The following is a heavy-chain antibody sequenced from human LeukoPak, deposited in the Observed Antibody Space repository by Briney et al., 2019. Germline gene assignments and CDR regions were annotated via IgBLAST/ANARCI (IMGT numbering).Heavy chain of an antibody. CDR2: ISRTRSHI. CDR1: GFSFSNSE. CDR3: ATDDAATARASGMDV. J-gene: IGHJ6*04. V-gene: IGHV3-21*05. Sequence: PGGSLRLSCAASGFSFSNSEMNWVRQAPGKGLEGVSYISRTRSHIYYAASVRGRFTISRDNADNSVYLQMDSLRGEDTAVYYCATDDAATARASGMDVWGKGTRVTVSS. D-gene: IGHD6-6*01.